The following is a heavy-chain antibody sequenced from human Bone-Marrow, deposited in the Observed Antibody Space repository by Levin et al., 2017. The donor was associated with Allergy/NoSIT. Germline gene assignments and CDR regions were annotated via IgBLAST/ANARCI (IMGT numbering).Heavy chain of an antibody. D-gene: IGHD6-13*01. CDR2: MNPNSGNT. Sequence: GGSLRLSCKASGYTFTSYDINWVRQATGQGLEWMGWMNPNSGNTGYAQKFQGRVTMTRNTSISTAYMELSSLRSEDTAVYYCARGRFSSSWKHDAFDIWGQGTMVTVSS. CDR1: GYTFTSYD. V-gene: IGHV1-8*01. CDR3: ARGRFSSSWKHDAFDI. J-gene: IGHJ3*02.